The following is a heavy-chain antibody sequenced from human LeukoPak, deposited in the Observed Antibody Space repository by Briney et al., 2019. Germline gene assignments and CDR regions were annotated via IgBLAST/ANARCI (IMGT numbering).Heavy chain of an antibody. CDR2: ISTTGSK. CDR1: SGSISTHF. Sequence: PSETLSLTCSVSSGSISTHFWSWLRQPAGKGLEWIGRISTTGSKNYNPSLISRVTMSLDTSKNQLSLKLSSVTAADTAVYYCAREVEMARQFDSWGQGTLVTVSS. D-gene: IGHD5-24*01. J-gene: IGHJ4*02. V-gene: IGHV4-4*07. CDR3: AREVEMARQFDS.